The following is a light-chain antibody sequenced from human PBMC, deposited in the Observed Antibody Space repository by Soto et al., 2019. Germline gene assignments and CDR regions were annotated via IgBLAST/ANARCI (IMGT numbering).Light chain of an antibody. Sequence: EIVMTQSPATLSVSPGERATLSCRASQSVSSNLAWYQQKPGQAPRLLVYGASTRATGIPGRFNGSGSGTQVPLTISRLESEYFAVYYCQQHNNWPLTFGGGTKLEIK. CDR1: QSVSSN. CDR3: QQHNNWPLT. J-gene: IGKJ4*01. CDR2: GAS. V-gene: IGKV3-15*01.